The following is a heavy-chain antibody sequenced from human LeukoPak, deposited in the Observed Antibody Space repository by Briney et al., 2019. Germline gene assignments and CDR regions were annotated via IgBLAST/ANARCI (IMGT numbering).Heavy chain of an antibody. Sequence: GASVKVSCKASGYTFTGYYMHWVRQAPGQALEWMGWINPNSGGTNYAQKFQGRVTMTRDTSISIAYMELSRLRSDDTAVYYCAREKYNWNYNWFDPWGQGTLVTVSS. V-gene: IGHV1-2*02. D-gene: IGHD1-7*01. CDR3: AREKYNWNYNWFDP. CDR2: INPNSGGT. CDR1: GYTFTGYY. J-gene: IGHJ5*02.